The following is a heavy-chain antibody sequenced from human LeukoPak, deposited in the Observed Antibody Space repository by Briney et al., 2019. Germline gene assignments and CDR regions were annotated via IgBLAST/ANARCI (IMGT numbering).Heavy chain of an antibody. J-gene: IGHJ6*03. Sequence: PSETLSLTCTVSAYSISSGYYWGWIRQPPGKGLEWIGSIYHSGRTYYNPSLKSRVTISVDTSKNQFSLKLRSVTAADTALYYCATYSLPPLHYYYMDVWGKGTTVTASS. D-gene: IGHD2-21*01. CDR3: ATYSLPPLHYYYMDV. CDR2: IYHSGRT. CDR1: AYSISSGYY. V-gene: IGHV4-38-2*02.